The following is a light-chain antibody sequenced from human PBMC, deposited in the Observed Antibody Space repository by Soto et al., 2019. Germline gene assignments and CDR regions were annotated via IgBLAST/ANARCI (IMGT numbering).Light chain of an antibody. Sequence: QSVLTQPPSVSAAPGQKVTISCSGSGSNVGTYSVSWYQHLPGTAPKLLIYDSTTRPSGIPDRFSGSKSGTSATLGITGLQTGDEAEYYCGVWDRRLTTYVFGPGTQLTVL. CDR2: DST. CDR3: GVWDRRLTTYV. CDR1: GSNVGTYS. V-gene: IGLV1-51*01. J-gene: IGLJ1*01.